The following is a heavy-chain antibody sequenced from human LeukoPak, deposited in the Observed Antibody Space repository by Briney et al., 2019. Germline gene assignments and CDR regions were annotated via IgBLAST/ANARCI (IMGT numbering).Heavy chain of an antibody. CDR2: ISSSGSTI. D-gene: IGHD1-26*01. CDR3: ARVGSPPWSYYYYMDV. Sequence: PGGSLRLSCAASGFTFSSYSMNWVRQAPGKGLEWVSYISSSGSTIYYADSVKGRFTISRDNAKNSLYLQMNSLRAEDTAVYYCARVGSPPWSYYYYMDVWGKGTTVTVSS. V-gene: IGHV3-48*01. J-gene: IGHJ6*03. CDR1: GFTFSSYS.